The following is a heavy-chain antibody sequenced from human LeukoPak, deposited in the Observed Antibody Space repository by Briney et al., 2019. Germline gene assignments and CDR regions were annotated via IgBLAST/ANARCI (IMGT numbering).Heavy chain of an antibody. D-gene: IGHD4-11*01. Sequence: SETLSLTCAVSGYSISRGYYWGWIRQPPGKGLEWIGSIYHSGSTYYNPSLKSRVTISVDTSKNQFSLKLSSVTAADTAVYYCASLLYSNPPFDYWGQGTLVTVSS. J-gene: IGHJ4*02. CDR3: ASLLYSNPPFDY. CDR2: IYHSGST. V-gene: IGHV4-38-2*01. CDR1: GYSISRGYY.